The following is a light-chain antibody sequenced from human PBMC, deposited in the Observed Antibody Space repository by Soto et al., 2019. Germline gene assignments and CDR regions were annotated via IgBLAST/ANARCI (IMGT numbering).Light chain of an antibody. Sequence: DIQMTQSPTTLSASVGDRVTITCRASQSISTWLAWYQQKPGKAPRLLIYDASNLQIGVPSRFSGSGSGTDFTLTITSLQPADIATYYCQQYDNVPLTFGGGTKVDIK. CDR2: DAS. V-gene: IGKV1-33*01. J-gene: IGKJ4*01. CDR1: QSISTW. CDR3: QQYDNVPLT.